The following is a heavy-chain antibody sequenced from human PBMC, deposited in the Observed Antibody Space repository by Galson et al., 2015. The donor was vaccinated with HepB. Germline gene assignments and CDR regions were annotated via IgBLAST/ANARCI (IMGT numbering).Heavy chain of an antibody. D-gene: IGHD5-18*01. CDR3: ATDRHSRRYFDL. CDR1: GYTLTELS. CDR2: FDPEDGET. J-gene: IGHJ2*01. Sequence: SVKVSCKVSGYTLTELSMHWVRQAPGKGLEWMGGFDPEDGETIYAQKFQGRVTMTEDTSTDTAYMELSSLRSEDTAVYYCATDRHSRRYFDLWGRGTLVTVSS. V-gene: IGHV1-24*01.